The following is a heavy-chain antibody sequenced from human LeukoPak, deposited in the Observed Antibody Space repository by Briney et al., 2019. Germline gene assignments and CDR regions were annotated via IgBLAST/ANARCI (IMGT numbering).Heavy chain of an antibody. V-gene: IGHV3-53*01. CDR1: GFTVGSNY. D-gene: IGHD5-24*01. J-gene: IGHJ5*02. CDR3: ARVPEGNNLGSFFAP. CDR2: IYTSGNT. Sequence: PGGSLRLSCAASGFTVGSNYMSWVRQAPGKTLEWVSIIYTSGNTYYADSVKGRFTISRDNSKNTLYLQMNSLRAEDTAVYYCARVPEGNNLGSFFAPGGQGPLVPVSS.